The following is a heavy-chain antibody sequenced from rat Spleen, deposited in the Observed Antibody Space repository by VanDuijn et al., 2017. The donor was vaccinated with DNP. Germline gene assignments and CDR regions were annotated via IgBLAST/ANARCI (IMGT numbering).Heavy chain of an antibody. V-gene: IGHV4-2*01. J-gene: IGHJ2*01. CDR2: INKDSSTK. CDR1: GFNFNDYW. D-gene: IGHD1-11*01. Sequence: EVKLVESGGGLVQPGSSLKLSCAASGFNFNDYWMGWVRQAPGKGLEWIGQINKDSSTKNYSPSLKDKLTISRDSAQNTLYLQMSKLGSEDTAIYYCARGPNYGGYADYFDYWGQGVTVTVSS. CDR3: ARGPNYGGYADYFDY.